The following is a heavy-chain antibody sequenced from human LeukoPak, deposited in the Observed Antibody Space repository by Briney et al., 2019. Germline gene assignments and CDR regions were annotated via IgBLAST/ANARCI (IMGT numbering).Heavy chain of an antibody. D-gene: IGHD2-15*01. J-gene: IGHJ6*02. CDR2: IKQDGREK. CDR1: GFTFSSYW. V-gene: IGHV3-7*01. Sequence: GGSLRLSWAASGFTFSSYWMSWVRQAPGKGLEWVANIKQDGREKYYVDSVKGRFPISRDNATNSLYLQMNSLRGEDTAVYYCARDRRYCSGGSCLPLYYYYYGMDVWGQGTTVTVSS. CDR3: ARDRRYCSGGSCLPLYYYYYGMDV.